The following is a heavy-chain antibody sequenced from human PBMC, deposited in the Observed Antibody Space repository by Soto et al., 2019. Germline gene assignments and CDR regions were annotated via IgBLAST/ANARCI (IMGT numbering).Heavy chain of an antibody. D-gene: IGHD3-22*01. Sequence: GGSLRLSCSASGFTFSSYAMHWVRQAPGKGLEYVSAISSNGGSTYYADSVKGRFTISRDNSKNTLYLQMITLRAEETAVYYCVKETTPGYYYDSSGYPDYWGQGTLVTVSS. V-gene: IGHV3-64D*08. CDR1: GFTFSSYA. CDR3: VKETTPGYYYDSSGYPDY. CDR2: ISSNGGST. J-gene: IGHJ4*02.